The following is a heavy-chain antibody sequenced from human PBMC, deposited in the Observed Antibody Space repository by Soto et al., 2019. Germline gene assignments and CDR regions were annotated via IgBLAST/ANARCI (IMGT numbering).Heavy chain of an antibody. D-gene: IGHD6-19*01. J-gene: IGHJ4*02. Sequence: GESLKISCKGSGYSFTVYWISWVRQMPGKGLEWMGRIDPSDSYTNYSPSFQGHVTISVDKSINTAYLQWSSLKASDTATYYCARLSWLANELDRWGQGTPVTVSS. CDR2: IDPSDSYT. V-gene: IGHV5-10-1*01. CDR1: GYSFTVYW. CDR3: ARLSWLANELDR.